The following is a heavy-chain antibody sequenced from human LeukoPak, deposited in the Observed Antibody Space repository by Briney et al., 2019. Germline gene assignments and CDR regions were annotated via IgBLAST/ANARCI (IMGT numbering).Heavy chain of an antibody. D-gene: IGHD5-12*01. CDR1: GASISNYY. Sequence: SETLSLTCTVSGASISNYYWTWIRQPAGKGLEWIGRIYTSGTTNYNPSLKSRVTMSVDTSKNQFSLKLSSVTAADTAVYYCARNIPGSGYGTPDYWGRGTLVTASS. CDR2: IYTSGTT. V-gene: IGHV4-4*07. J-gene: IGHJ4*02. CDR3: ARNIPGSGYGTPDY.